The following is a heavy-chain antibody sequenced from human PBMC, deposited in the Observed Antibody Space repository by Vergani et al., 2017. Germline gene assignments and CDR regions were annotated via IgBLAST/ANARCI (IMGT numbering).Heavy chain of an antibody. J-gene: IGHJ4*02. D-gene: IGHD2-2*01. Sequence: QVQLQQWGAGLLKPSETLSLTCAVYGGSFSGYYWSWIRQPPGKGLEWIGEINHSGSTNYNPSLKSRVTISVDTSKNQFSLKLSSVTAADTAVYYCARENYCSSTSCYGSFGHYFDYWGQGTLVTVSS. CDR3: ARENYCSSTSCYGSFGHYFDY. CDR1: GGSFSGYY. CDR2: INHSGST. V-gene: IGHV4-34*01.